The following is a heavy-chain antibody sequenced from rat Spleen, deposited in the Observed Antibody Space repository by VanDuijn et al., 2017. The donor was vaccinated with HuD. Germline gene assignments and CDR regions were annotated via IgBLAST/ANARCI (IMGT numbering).Heavy chain of an antibody. V-gene: IGHV5-31*01. Sequence: EVQLVESGGGLVQPGSPLKLSCVASGFTFNNYWMSWIRQAPGKGLEWVASITNTGGSIYYPDSVKGRFTISRDNAKNTQYLQMDSLRSEDTATYYCARRGTGTGYFDYWGQGVLVTVSS. CDR3: ARRGTGTGYFDY. CDR2: ITNTGGSI. CDR1: GFTFNNYW. J-gene: IGHJ2*01. D-gene: IGHD1-4*01.